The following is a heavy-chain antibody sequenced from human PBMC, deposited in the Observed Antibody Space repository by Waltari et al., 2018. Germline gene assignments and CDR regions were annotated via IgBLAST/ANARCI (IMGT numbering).Heavy chain of an antibody. V-gene: IGHV4-61*02. CDR3: ARSLVGASAFDI. Sequence: QVQLQESGPGLVKHSQTLSLTCTVSGGSISSGSYYWSWTRQHAGKGLEWIGRIYTSGSTNYNPSLKRRVTISVDTSKNQFSLKLSSVTAADTAVYYCARSLVGASAFDIWGQGTMVTVSS. CDR1: GGSISSGSYY. J-gene: IGHJ3*02. CDR2: IYTSGST. D-gene: IGHD1-26*01.